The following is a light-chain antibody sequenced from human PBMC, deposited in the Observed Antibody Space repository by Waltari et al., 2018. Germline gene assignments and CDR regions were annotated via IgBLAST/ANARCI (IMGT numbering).Light chain of an antibody. V-gene: IGLV3-25*03. J-gene: IGLJ2*01. CDR1: ALPKPY. Sequence: SYELTQPPSVSVSPGQTARVTCSGDALPKPYAYWYQQKPGQAPVLVIYQDTKWPSGIPERFSGSSSGTTVTLTISGVQAEDEADYYCQSADSSGTYVVFGGGTKLTVL. CDR2: QDT. CDR3: QSADSSGTYVV.